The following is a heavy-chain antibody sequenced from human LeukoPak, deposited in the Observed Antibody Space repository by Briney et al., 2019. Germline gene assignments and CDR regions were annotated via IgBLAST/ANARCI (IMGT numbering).Heavy chain of an antibody. D-gene: IGHD1-14*01. CDR2: IKQDGSEK. Sequence: GSLRLSCAASGFTFSSYWMSWVRQAPGKGLEWVANIKQDGSEKYYVDSVKGRFTISRDNAKNSLFLLMNSLRVEDTSVYYCVRGDNRDYWGQGTLVTVSS. V-gene: IGHV3-7*01. J-gene: IGHJ4*02. CDR3: VRGDNRDY. CDR1: GFTFSSYW.